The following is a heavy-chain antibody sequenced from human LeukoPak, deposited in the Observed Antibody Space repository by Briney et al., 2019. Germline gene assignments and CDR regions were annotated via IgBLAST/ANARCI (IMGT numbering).Heavy chain of an antibody. V-gene: IGHV3-74*01. CDR2: MSGDGSNT. CDR3: SRGISSD. D-gene: IGHD6-13*01. J-gene: IGHJ4*02. CDR1: GFTFDDYA. Sequence: GRSLRLSCAASGFTFDDYAMHWVRQAPGKGLVWVSRMSGDGSNTDYADSVKGRFTISRDNTKKTLYLQMNSLRAEDTAVYYCSRGISSDWGQGTLVTVSS.